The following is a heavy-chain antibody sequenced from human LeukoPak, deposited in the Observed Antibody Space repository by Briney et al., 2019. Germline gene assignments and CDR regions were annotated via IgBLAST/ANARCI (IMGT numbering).Heavy chain of an antibody. V-gene: IGHV4-30-4*08. CDR2: IYYSGST. CDR3: ARGDSNFPFDY. J-gene: IGHJ4*02. D-gene: IGHD4-11*01. Sequence: SETLSLTCTVSGGSISSGDYSWSWIRQPPGKGLEWIGYIYYSGSTYYNPSLKGRVTISVDTSKNQFSLRLSSVTAADTAVYYCARGDSNFPFDYWGQGTLVTVSS. CDR1: GGSISSGDYS.